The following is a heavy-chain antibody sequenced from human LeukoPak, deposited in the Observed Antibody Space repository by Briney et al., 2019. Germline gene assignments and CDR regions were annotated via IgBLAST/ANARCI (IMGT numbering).Heavy chain of an antibody. V-gene: IGHV3-43D*04. D-gene: IGHD2-15*01. J-gene: IGHJ4*02. CDR1: GFAFDDYA. CDR3: AKDIYPYCSGGSCYRGSFDY. CDR2: ISWDGGST. Sequence: GGSLRLSCAASGFAFDDYAMHWVRQAPGKGLEWVSLISWDGGSTYYADSVKGRFTISRDNSKNSLYLQMNSLRAEDTALYYCAKDIYPYCSGGSCYRGSFDYWGQGTLVTVSS.